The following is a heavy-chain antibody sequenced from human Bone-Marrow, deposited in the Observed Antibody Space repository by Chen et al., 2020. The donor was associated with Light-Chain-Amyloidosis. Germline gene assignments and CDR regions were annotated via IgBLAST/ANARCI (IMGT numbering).Heavy chain of an antibody. V-gene: IGHV3-23*01. CDR1: GFAFSSYA. J-gene: IGHJ3*02. CDR3: AKDISYDDILPGYPADAFDI. CDR2: ISGSGGSR. Sequence: GSLRLSCAASGFAFSSYAMSWVRQAPGKGLEWVSTISGSGGSRYYGDSVKGRLTISRDNSKNVLFLQMNSLRAEDTAVYYCAKDISYDDILPGYPADAFDIWGQGTMVTVSS. D-gene: IGHD3-9*01.